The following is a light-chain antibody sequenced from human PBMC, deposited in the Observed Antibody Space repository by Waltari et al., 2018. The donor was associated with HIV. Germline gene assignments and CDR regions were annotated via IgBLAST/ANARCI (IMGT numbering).Light chain of an antibody. CDR2: DVS. CDR3: TSYINNGALV. Sequence: QSALTQPASVSGSPGQSITISCTGTSSDVGAYNSVSWYQHHPGKAPKLVIFDVSERPTGISNRFSGSKSGNTASLTISGLQVEDEADFYCTSYINNGALVFGGGTKLTVL. J-gene: IGLJ2*01. V-gene: IGLV2-14*03. CDR1: SSDVGAYNS.